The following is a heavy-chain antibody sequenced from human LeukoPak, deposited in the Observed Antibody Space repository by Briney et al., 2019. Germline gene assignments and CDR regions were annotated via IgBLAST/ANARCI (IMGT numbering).Heavy chain of an antibody. CDR1: GFTFSSYW. CDR3: ARHSGYDSMSGWFDP. J-gene: IGHJ5*02. D-gene: IGHD5-12*01. Sequence: GGSLRLSCAASGFTFSSYWMHWVRQAPGKGLVWVSRINSDGSSTSYADSVKGRFTISRDNSKNTLYLQMNSLRAEDTAVYYCARHSGYDSMSGWFDPWGQGTLVTVSS. CDR2: INSDGSST. V-gene: IGHV3-74*01.